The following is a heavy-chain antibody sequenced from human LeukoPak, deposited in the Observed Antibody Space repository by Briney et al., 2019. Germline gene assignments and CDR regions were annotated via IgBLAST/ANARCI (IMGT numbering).Heavy chain of an antibody. CDR1: GFTFSSYA. D-gene: IGHD3-10*01. CDR3: AKDRPYYGSGSYYDY. CDR2: ISGSGGST. J-gene: IGHJ4*02. Sequence: GSLRLSCAASGFTFSSYAMSWVCQAPGKGLEWVSAISGSGGSTYYADSVKGRFTISRDNSKNTLYLQMNSLRAEDTAVYYCAKDRPYYGSGSYYDYWGQGTLVTVSS. V-gene: IGHV3-23*01.